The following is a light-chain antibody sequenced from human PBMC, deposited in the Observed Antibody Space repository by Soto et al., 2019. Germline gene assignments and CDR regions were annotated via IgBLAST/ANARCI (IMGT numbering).Light chain of an antibody. CDR1: QSVSSN. CDR3: QQYSNWLT. Sequence: EIVMTQSPATLSVSPGERATLSCRASQSVSSNLAWYQRKPGQAPRLLIYGASTRATGIPARFSASGSGTEFTLIISSLQSEDFAVYYCQQYSNWLTFGGGTKVDIK. CDR2: GAS. J-gene: IGKJ4*01. V-gene: IGKV3-15*01.